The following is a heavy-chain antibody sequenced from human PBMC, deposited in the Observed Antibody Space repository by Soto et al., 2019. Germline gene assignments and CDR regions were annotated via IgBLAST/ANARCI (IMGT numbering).Heavy chain of an antibody. Sequence: QVQLVESGGGVVQPGRSLRLSCAASGFTFSSYAMHWVRQAPGKGLEWVAVISYDGSNKYYADSVKGRFTISRDNSKNTLYLQMNSLRAEDTAVYYCARMTTVTTEVDYWGQGTLVTVSS. J-gene: IGHJ4*02. CDR2: ISYDGSNK. CDR1: GFTFSSYA. D-gene: IGHD4-17*01. V-gene: IGHV3-30-3*01. CDR3: ARMTTVTTEVDY.